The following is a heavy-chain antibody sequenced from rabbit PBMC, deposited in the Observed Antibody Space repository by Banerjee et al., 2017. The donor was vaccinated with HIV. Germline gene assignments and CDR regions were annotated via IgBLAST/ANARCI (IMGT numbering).Heavy chain of an antibody. V-gene: IGHV1S40*01. CDR1: GFSFSRSYY. Sequence: QSLEESGGDLVKPGASLTLTCTASGFSFSRSYYMCWVRQAPGKGLEWIACIYAGSSGSTYYASWAKGRFTISKTSSTTVTLQMTSLTAADTATYFCARGSGYYTGWLWGPGTLVTVS. D-gene: IGHD1-1*01. CDR3: ARGSGYYTGWL. CDR2: IYAGSSGST. J-gene: IGHJ4*01.